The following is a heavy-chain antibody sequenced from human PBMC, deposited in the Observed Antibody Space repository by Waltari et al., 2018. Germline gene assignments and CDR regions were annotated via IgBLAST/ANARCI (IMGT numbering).Heavy chain of an antibody. CDR2: VRSKAYGGTT. CDR1: GFTFGDYA. V-gene: IGHV3-49*03. Sequence: EVQLVESGGVLVQPGRSLRLSCTASGFTFGDYAMSWFRQAPGKGLEWVGLVRSKAYGGTTEYAASVKGRFTISRDDSKSIAYLQMNSLKTEDTAVYYCTRLDYYEMGYYFDYWGQGTLVTVSS. D-gene: IGHD3-22*01. J-gene: IGHJ4*02. CDR3: TRLDYYEMGYYFDY.